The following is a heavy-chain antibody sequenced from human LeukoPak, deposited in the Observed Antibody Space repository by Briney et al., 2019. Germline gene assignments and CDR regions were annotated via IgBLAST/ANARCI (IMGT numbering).Heavy chain of an antibody. V-gene: IGHV1-46*01. D-gene: IGHD3-22*01. CDR1: GYTFTSYY. CDR3: VREGKKNSSGYYSAAFDI. Sequence: ASVKVSCKASGYTFTSYYMLWVRQAPGQGLEWMGIINPSGGSTSYAQKFQGRVTMTRDTSTSTVYMELSSLRSEDTAVYYCVREGKKNSSGYYSAAFDIWGQGTMVTVSS. J-gene: IGHJ3*02. CDR2: INPSGGST.